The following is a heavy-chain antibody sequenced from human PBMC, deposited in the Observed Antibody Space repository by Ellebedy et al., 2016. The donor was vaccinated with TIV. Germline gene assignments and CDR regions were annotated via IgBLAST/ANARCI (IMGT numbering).Heavy chain of an antibody. V-gene: IGHV4-59*08. J-gene: IGHJ4*02. Sequence: GSLRLSCSVSGSSISDYYWTWIRQPPGKGLEWIGFIYDKIGDSNYSPSLKSRVTISIDTSKNQLSLKLSSVTAADTAVYYCARHIVVPTPDFEYWGRGALVTVSS. D-gene: IGHD2-15*01. CDR1: GSSISDYY. CDR2: IYDKIGDS. CDR3: ARHIVVPTPDFEY.